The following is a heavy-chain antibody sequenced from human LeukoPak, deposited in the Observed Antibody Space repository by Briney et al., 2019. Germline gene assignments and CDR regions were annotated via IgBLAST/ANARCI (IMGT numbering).Heavy chain of an antibody. CDR2: FSGSGGST. CDR1: GFTFSSYA. Sequence: GGSLRLSCAASGFTFSSYAMSWVRQAPGKGLEWVSAFSGSGGSTYYADSVKGRFTISRDNSKNTLYLQMNSLRAEDTAVYYCARGPSGYHNTGGQGTLVTVSS. D-gene: IGHD5-12*01. J-gene: IGHJ4*02. CDR3: ARGPSGYHNT. V-gene: IGHV3-23*01.